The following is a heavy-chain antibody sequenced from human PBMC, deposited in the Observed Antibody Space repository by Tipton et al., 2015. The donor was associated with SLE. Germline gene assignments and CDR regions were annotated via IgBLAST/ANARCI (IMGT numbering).Heavy chain of an antibody. CDR2: IYYSGST. D-gene: IGHD4-17*01. V-gene: IGHV4-59*01. CDR1: GGSFSDYY. J-gene: IGHJ4*02. Sequence: TLSLTCAAYGGSFSDYYWSWIRQPPGKGLEWIGYIYYSGSTHYNPSLKSRVTISVDTSNNQFSLKLNSVTAADTAVYYCARGGYGDPGHSYFDYWGQGTLVTVSS. CDR3: ARGGYGDPGHSYFDY.